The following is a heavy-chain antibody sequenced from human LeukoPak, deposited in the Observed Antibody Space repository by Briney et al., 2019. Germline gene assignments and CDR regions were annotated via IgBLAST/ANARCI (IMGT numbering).Heavy chain of an antibody. D-gene: IGHD5-12*01. CDR2: ISSSGSTI. J-gene: IGHJ6*03. CDR3: AREDIVATRSHGGDYYYYYMDV. V-gene: IGHV3-48*03. CDR1: GFTFSSYE. Sequence: LPGGSLRLSCAASGFTFSSYEMNWVRQAPGKGLECVSYISSSGSTIYYADSVKGRFTISRDNAKNSLYLQMNSLRAEDTAVYYCAREDIVATRSHGGDYYYYYMDVWGKGTTVTVSS.